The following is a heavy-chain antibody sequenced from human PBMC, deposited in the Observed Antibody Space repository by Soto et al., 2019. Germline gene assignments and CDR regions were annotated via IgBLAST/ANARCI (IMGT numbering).Heavy chain of an antibody. D-gene: IGHD7-27*01. V-gene: IGHV3-23*01. CDR3: AKSTIVAAWGYYFDS. CDR2: ISGSGTTT. Sequence: EVTLLDSGGDLVQPGGSLRLSCEASGFTFSGYAMSWVRQAPGKGLEWVAEISGSGTTTNYAESVKGRFTISRDNSNNKQYLQMPSLRAGDTARYYCAKSTIVAAWGYYFDSWGQGTLVTVSS. J-gene: IGHJ4*02. CDR1: GFTFSGYA.